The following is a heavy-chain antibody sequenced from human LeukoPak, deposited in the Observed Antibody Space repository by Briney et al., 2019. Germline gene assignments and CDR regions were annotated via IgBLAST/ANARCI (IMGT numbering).Heavy chain of an antibody. CDR3: AKGGYSSSSRNFDY. V-gene: IGHV3-23*01. J-gene: IGHJ4*02. CDR1: GFTFSSYA. Sequence: GGSLRLSCAASGFTFSSYAMSWVRQAPGKGLEWVSAISGSGGSTYYAHSVKGPFTISRDNSKKTLYLQMNSLRAEGTAVYYYAKGGYSSSSRNFDYWGQGTLVTVSS. D-gene: IGHD6-6*01. CDR2: ISGSGGST.